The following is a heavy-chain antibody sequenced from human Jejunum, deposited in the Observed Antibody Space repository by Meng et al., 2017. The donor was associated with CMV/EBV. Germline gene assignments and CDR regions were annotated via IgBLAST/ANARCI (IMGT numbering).Heavy chain of an antibody. CDR3: ATTVHPVAYLNYFDP. J-gene: IGHJ5*02. CDR1: GDAITRYY. CDR2: LYYSETA. D-gene: IGHD4-17*01. Sequence: GDAITRYYGSWIRQPPGKGLEWIGYLYYSETAYYSHSLRGRVIISADTAKNHFSLSLTSVTAADTAVYFCATTVHPVAYLNYFDPWGQGTLVTVSS. V-gene: IGHV4-59*01.